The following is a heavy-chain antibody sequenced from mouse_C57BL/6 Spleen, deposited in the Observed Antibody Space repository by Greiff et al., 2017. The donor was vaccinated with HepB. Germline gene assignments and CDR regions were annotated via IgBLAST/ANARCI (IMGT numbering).Heavy chain of an antibody. V-gene: IGHV5-17*01. CDR1: GFTFSDYG. CDR3: AREGGRQGYYAMDY. Sequence: EVKLMESGGGLVKPGGSLKLSCAASGFTFSDYGMHWVRQAPEKGLEWVAYISSGSSTIYYADTVKGRFTISRDNAKNTLFLQMTSLRSEDTAMYYCAREGGRQGYYAMDYWGQGTSVTVSS. D-gene: IGHD2-12*01. J-gene: IGHJ4*01. CDR2: ISSGSSTI.